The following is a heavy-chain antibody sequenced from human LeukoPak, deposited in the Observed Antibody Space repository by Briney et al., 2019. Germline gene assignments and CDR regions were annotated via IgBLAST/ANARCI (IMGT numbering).Heavy chain of an antibody. V-gene: IGHV3-21*01. D-gene: IGHD2-21*02. Sequence: GGSLRLSCAASGFTFSSYSMNWVRQAPGKGLEWVSSISSSSSYIYYADSVKGRFTISRDNAKNSLYLQMNSLRAEDTAVYYCARDGGGDPHLPLSYFDYWGQGTLVTVSS. CDR1: GFTFSSYS. CDR2: ISSSSSYI. J-gene: IGHJ4*02. CDR3: ARDGGGDPHLPLSYFDY.